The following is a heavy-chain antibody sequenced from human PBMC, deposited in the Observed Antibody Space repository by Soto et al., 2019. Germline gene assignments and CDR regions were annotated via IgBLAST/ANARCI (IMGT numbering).Heavy chain of an antibody. V-gene: IGHV4-34*02. CDR2: INHGGNT. CDR1: GGSFSDYY. D-gene: IGHD3-22*01. CDR3: ASRGGGYYPFFFDF. Sequence: QVQLQQWGAGLLKPSETLSLACAVYGGSFSDYYWSWIRQTPGKGLEWIGEINHGGNTNYNPTRKSRVTKSLDTPNKQFSLKLSSVTAADTAVYYWASRGGGYYPFFFDFWGQGTLVTVSS. J-gene: IGHJ4*02.